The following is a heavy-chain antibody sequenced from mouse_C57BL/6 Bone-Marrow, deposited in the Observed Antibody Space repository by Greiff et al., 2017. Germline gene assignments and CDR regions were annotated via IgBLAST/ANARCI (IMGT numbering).Heavy chain of an antibody. CDR1: GYTFTDYN. D-gene: IGHD1-1*01. Sequence: EVQRVESGPELVKPGASVKIPCKASGYTFTDYNMDWVKQSHGKSLEWIGDINPNNGGTIYNQKFKGKATLTVDKSSSTAYMELRSLTSEDTAVYYCASFITTVVGYFDVWGTGTTVTVSS. CDR2: INPNNGGT. V-gene: IGHV1-18*01. CDR3: ASFITTVVGYFDV. J-gene: IGHJ1*03.